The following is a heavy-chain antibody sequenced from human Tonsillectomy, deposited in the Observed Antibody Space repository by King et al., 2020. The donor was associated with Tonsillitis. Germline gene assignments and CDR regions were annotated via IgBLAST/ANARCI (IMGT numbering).Heavy chain of an antibody. D-gene: IGHD3-10*01. CDR2: IYYSGST. J-gene: IGHJ4*02. CDR1: GGSISSPTYY. CDR3: GYDGEHQLVLFYY. V-gene: IGHV4-39*01. Sequence: QLQESGPGLVKPSETLSLTCTVSGGSISSPTYYWGWIRQPPGKGLEWIGSIYYSGSTYYNPSLRSRVTISVDTSKNQFSLKLSSVTAADTAVYYCGYDGEHQLVLFYYWGQGTLVTVSS.